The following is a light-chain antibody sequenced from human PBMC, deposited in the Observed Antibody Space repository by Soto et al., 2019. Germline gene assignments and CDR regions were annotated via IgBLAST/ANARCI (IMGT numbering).Light chain of an antibody. Sequence: DIPMTQSPSTLSAYVGDRVTITCRASQSISKWLAWYQQKPGKAPKLLMYDVSSLESGVPSRFSGSGSGTEFTLTISRLEPEDFAVYYCQQYGSSLTWTFGQGTKVDIK. CDR2: DVS. CDR1: QSISKW. J-gene: IGKJ1*01. CDR3: QQYGSSLTWT. V-gene: IGKV1-5*01.